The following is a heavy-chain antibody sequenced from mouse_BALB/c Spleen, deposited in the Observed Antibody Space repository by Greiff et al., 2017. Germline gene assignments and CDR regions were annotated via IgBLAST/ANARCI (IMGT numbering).Heavy chain of an antibody. CDR2: IDPANGNT. J-gene: IGHJ2*01. CDR3: ADGYYFDY. CDR1: GFNIKDTY. V-gene: IGHV14-3*02. Sequence: VHVKQSGAELVKPGASVKLSCTASGFNIKDTYMHWVKQRPEQGLEWIGRIDPANGNTKYDPKFQGKATITADTSSNTAYLQLSSLTSEDTAVYYCADGYYFDYWGQGTTLTVSS. D-gene: IGHD2-3*01.